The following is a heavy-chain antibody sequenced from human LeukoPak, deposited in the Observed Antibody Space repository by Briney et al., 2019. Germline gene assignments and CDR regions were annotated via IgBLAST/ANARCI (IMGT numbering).Heavy chain of an antibody. CDR2: IKSDGSTT. CDR3: ARDGYDES. CDR1: GFTFSSYW. J-gene: IGHJ5*02. D-gene: IGHD5-12*01. V-gene: IGHV3-74*01. Sequence: PGGSLRLSCAASGFTFSSYWMHWVRQAPGKGLVWVSRIKSDGSTTTYADSVKGRFTISRDNAKNTLYLQMNSLRDEDTAVYYCARDGYDESWGQGTLVTVSS.